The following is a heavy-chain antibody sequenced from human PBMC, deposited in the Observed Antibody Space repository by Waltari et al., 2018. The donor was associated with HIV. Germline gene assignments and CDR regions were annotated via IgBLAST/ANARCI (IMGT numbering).Heavy chain of an antibody. CDR2: IRYDGSNK. D-gene: IGHD2-15*01. CDR3: ANLGYCSGGSCYSFDY. Sequence: QVQLVESGGGVVQPGGSLRLSCAASGFTFSSDGMPWVRQAPGKGLEWVAFIRYDGSNKYYADSVKGRFTISRDNSKNTLYLQMNSLRAEDTAVYYCANLGYCSGGSCYSFDYWGQGTLVTVSS. CDR1: GFTFSSDG. V-gene: IGHV3-30*02. J-gene: IGHJ4*02.